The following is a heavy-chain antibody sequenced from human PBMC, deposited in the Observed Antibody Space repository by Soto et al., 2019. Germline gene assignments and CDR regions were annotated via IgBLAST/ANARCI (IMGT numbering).Heavy chain of an antibody. CDR3: ARDRAWFGELPDYYYYGMDV. CDR1: GGSISSGGYY. Sequence: KASETLSLTCTVSGGSISSGGYYWSWIRQHPGKGLEWIGYIYYSGSTYYNPSLKSRVTISVDTSKNQFSLKLSSVTAADTAVYYCARDRAWFGELPDYYYYGMDVWGQGTTVTVSS. V-gene: IGHV4-31*03. J-gene: IGHJ6*02. CDR2: IYYSGST. D-gene: IGHD3-10*01.